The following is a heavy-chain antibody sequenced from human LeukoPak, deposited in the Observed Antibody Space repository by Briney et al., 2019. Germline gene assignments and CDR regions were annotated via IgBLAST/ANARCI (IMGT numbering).Heavy chain of an antibody. V-gene: IGHV3-7*01. CDR2: IKQDGSEK. CDR1: GFTFSSYW. D-gene: IGHD6-19*01. CDR3: AREEYSSGWYGTWGAFDI. Sequence: PGGSLRLSCAASGFTFSSYWMSWVRQAQGKGLEWVANIKQDGSEKYYVDSVKGRFTISRDNAKNSLYLKMNSLRAEDTAVYYCAREEYSSGWYGTWGAFDIWGQGTMVTVSS. J-gene: IGHJ3*02.